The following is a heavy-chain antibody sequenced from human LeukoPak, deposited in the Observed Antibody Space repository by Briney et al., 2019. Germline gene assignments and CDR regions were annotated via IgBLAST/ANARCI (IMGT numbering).Heavy chain of an antibody. V-gene: IGHV3-21*01. CDR3: ARDLVPQPGFDY. J-gene: IGHJ4*02. CDR2: ISSSSSYI. CDR1: GFTFSSYS. D-gene: IGHD7-27*01. Sequence: SGGSLRLSCAASGFTFSSYSMNWVRQAPGKGLEWVSSISSSSSYIYYADPVKGRFTISRDNAKNSLYLQMNSLRAEDTAVYYCARDLVPQPGFDYWGQGTLVTVSS.